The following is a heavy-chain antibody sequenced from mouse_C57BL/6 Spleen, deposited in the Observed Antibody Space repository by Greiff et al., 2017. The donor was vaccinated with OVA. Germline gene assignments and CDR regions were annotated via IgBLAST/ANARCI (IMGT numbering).Heavy chain of an antibody. J-gene: IGHJ4*01. CDR3: AREGGYDYYAMDY. D-gene: IGHD2-2*01. CDR2: IYPGSGST. V-gene: IGHV1-55*01. Sequence: QVQLQQPGAELVKPGASVKMSCKASGYTFTSYWITWVKQRPGQGLEWIGDIYPGSGSTNYNEKFKSKATLTVDTSSSTAYMQLSSLTSEDSAVYYCAREGGYDYYAMDYWGQGTSVTVSS. CDR1: GYTFTSYW.